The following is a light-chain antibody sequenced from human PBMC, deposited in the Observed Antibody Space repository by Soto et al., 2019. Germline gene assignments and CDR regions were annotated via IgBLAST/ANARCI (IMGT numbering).Light chain of an antibody. J-gene: IGLJ7*01. CDR3: QSYDSSLSGSV. CDR2: GNS. CDR1: RSNIGAGYD. V-gene: IGLV1-40*01. Sequence: QSVLTQPPPVSGAPGQRVTISCTGSRSNIGAGYDVHWYQQLPGTAPKLLIYGNSNRPSGVPDRFSGSKSGTSASLAITGLQAEDEADYYCQSYDSSLSGSVFGGGTQLTVL.